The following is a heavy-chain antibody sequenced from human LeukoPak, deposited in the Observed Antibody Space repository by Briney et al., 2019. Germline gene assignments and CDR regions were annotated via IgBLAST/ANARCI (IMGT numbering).Heavy chain of an antibody. D-gene: IGHD3-10*01. CDR2: IIPIFGTA. CDR1: GGTFISYA. V-gene: IGHV1-69*01. CDR3: ARTSYGSGSYYMKQEYYFDY. Sequence: ASVKVSCKASGGTFISYAISWVRQAPGQGLEWMGGIIPIFGTANYAQKFQGRVTITADESTSTAYMELSSLRSEDTAVYYCARTSYGSGSYYMKQEYYFDYWGQGTLVTVSS. J-gene: IGHJ4*02.